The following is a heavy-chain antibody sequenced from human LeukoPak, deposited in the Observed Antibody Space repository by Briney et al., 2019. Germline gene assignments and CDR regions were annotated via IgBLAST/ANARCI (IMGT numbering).Heavy chain of an antibody. D-gene: IGHD6-19*01. CDR1: EFSVGSNY. V-gene: IGHV3-66*01. CDR2: IYSGGST. CDR3: AKAWGYSSGWVDY. J-gene: IGHJ4*02. Sequence: GGSLRLSCAASEFSVGSNYMTWVRQAPGKGLEWVSLIYSGGSTYYADSVKGRFTISRDNSKNTLYLQMNSLRAEDTAVYYCAKAWGYSSGWVDYWGQGTLVTVSS.